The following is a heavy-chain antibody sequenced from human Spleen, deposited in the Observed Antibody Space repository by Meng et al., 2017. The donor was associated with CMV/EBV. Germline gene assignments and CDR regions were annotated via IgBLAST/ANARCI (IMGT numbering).Heavy chain of an antibody. Sequence: GESLKISCAASGFTFTTYAMHWVRQAPGRGLECVALISSDGSDKYHADSVKGRFTISRDNSKNTLYLQMDSLRAEDTAVYYCAKIPHFIAAPYYGMDVWGQGTTVTVSS. CDR1: GFTFTTYA. J-gene: IGHJ6*02. CDR3: AKIPHFIAAPYYGMDV. V-gene: IGHV3-30*04. CDR2: ISSDGSDK. D-gene: IGHD6-6*01.